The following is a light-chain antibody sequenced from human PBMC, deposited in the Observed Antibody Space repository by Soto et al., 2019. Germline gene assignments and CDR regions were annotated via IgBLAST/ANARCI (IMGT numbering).Light chain of an antibody. CDR2: ADS. J-gene: IGLJ1*01. CDR1: NIGSKS. Sequence: ELTQPPSVSVAPGQTAKITCGGANIGSKSVHWYQQKPGQAPVLVVYADSDRPSGIPERVSGSNSGNTATLTISRVEAGDEAEYYCQVWDTRSDQYVFGTGTKVTVL. V-gene: IGLV3-21*02. CDR3: QVWDTRSDQYV.